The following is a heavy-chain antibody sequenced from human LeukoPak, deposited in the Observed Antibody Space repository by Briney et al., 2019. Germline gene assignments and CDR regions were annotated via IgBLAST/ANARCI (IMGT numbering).Heavy chain of an antibody. V-gene: IGHV5-51*01. Sequence: GEALKISCKGSGYSFTTYWIGWVRQMPGKGLEWMGIIYPGDSDTRYSPSFQGQVTISADKSISTGYLQWSILKASDTAIYYFAQRRDERGYKDIFDIWGQGTMVTVSS. J-gene: IGHJ3*02. CDR3: AQRRDERGYKDIFDI. D-gene: IGHD5-18*01. CDR2: IYPGDSDT. CDR1: GYSFTTYW.